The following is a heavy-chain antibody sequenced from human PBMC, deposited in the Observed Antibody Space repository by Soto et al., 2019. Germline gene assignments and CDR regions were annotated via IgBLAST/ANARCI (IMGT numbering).Heavy chain of an antibody. D-gene: IGHD3-9*01. CDR3: ARLPDYDILTGASAGFDY. Sequence: PSETLSLTCTVSGGSISSSSYYWGWIRQPPGKGLEWIGSIYYSGSTYYNPSLKSRVTISVDTSKNQFSLKLSSVTAADTALYYCARLPDYDILTGASAGFDYWGQGTLVT. J-gene: IGHJ4*02. CDR2: IYYSGST. V-gene: IGHV4-39*01. CDR1: GGSISSSSYY.